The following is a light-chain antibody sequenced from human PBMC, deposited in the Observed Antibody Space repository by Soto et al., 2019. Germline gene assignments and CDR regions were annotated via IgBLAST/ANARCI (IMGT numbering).Light chain of an antibody. Sequence: DIVMTQSPLSLPVTPGEPASISCRSSQSLLYSNGYNYLDWYLQKPGQSPQLLIYLGSNRASGVPDRFRGSASGTDFTLKISRVEAEDVGVYYCMQALQVPHTFGQGTKLEIK. CDR2: LGS. CDR3: MQALQVPHT. CDR1: QSLLYSNGYNY. V-gene: IGKV2-28*01. J-gene: IGKJ2*01.